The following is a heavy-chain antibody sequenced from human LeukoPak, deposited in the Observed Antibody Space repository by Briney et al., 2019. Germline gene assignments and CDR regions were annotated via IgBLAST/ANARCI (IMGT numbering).Heavy chain of an antibody. Sequence: GGSLRLSCTASGFTFTSHWMHGVRQVPGKGLVWVSRINVDGSGTTHADSVRVGFPIPRESAKNTLYLKMNSLRLGDRPVYYFARDRVYGSGSSDYWGQGALVTVSS. CDR1: GFTFTSHW. J-gene: IGHJ4*02. CDR3: ARDRVYGSGSSDY. CDR2: INVDGSGT. D-gene: IGHD3-10*01. V-gene: IGHV3-74*01.